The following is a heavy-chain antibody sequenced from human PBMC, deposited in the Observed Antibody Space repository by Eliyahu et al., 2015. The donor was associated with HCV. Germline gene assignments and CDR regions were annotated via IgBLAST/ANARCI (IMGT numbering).Heavy chain of an antibody. D-gene: IGHD6-19*01. J-gene: IGHJ5*02. Sequence: QVQLQESGPGLVKPSETLSLTCTVSGGSITTYYWSWIRQPPGKGLEWIGYIHYSGSTTNNPSLKSRVTISVDTSKNQFSLNLTSVTAADTAVYYCASGGGGIAVAGTGGWFDPWGQGTLVTVSS. CDR2: IHYSGST. V-gene: IGHV4-59*01. CDR1: GGSITTYY. CDR3: ASGGGGIAVAGTGGWFDP.